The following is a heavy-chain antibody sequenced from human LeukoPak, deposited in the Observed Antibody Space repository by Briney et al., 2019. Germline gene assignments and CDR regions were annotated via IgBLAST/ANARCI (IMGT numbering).Heavy chain of an antibody. Sequence: PSETLSLTCGVSGGSITTGAHAWTWVRQPPGKGLEWIGYIWHSGTTYYSPSLKSRVTISVDRSKNQFSLKLSSVTAADTAVYYCARAQGGIVVVPAAFDYWGQGTLVTVSS. CDR2: IWHSGTT. J-gene: IGHJ4*02. CDR3: ARAQGGIVVVPAAFDY. CDR1: GGSITTGAHA. V-gene: IGHV4-30-2*01. D-gene: IGHD2-2*01.